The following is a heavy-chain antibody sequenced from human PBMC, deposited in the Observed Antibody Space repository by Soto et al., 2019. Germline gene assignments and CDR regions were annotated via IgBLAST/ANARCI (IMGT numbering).Heavy chain of an antibody. J-gene: IGHJ5*02. Sequence: ASVKVYCKASGYTFTGYFMHWVRQAPGQGLEWMGWINPNSGGTSYAQKFQGRVTMTRDTSISTAYMELTRLRSKDTAVYYCARDYGDYDNWFDPWGRGTLVTVAS. CDR3: ARDYGDYDNWFDP. D-gene: IGHD4-17*01. CDR1: GYTFTGYF. CDR2: INPNSGGT. V-gene: IGHV1-2*02.